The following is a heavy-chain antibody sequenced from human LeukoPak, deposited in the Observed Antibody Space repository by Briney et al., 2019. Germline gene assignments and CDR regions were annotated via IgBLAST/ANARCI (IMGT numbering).Heavy chain of an antibody. CDR1: GYTFTGYY. V-gene: IGHV1-2*02. Sequence: ASVKVPCKASGYTFTGYYMHWVRQAPGQGLEWMGWINPNSGGTNYAQKFQGRVTMTRDTSISTAYMELSRLRSDDTAVYYCARDEYGSGSPNVYWGQGTLVTVSS. D-gene: IGHD3-10*01. J-gene: IGHJ4*02. CDR2: INPNSGGT. CDR3: ARDEYGSGSPNVY.